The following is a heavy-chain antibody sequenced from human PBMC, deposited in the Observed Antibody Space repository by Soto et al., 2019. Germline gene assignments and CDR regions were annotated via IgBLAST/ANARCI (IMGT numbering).Heavy chain of an antibody. D-gene: IGHD1-26*01. CDR2: IYYSGST. CDR1: GGSISSYY. Sequence: SETLSLTCTVSGGSISSYYWSWIRQPPGKGLEWIGYIYYSGSTNYNPSLKSRVTISVDTSKNQFSLKLNSVTAVDTAVYYCARREIQSPIDYWGQATLVTVSS. CDR3: ARREIQSPIDY. V-gene: IGHV4-59*12. J-gene: IGHJ4*02.